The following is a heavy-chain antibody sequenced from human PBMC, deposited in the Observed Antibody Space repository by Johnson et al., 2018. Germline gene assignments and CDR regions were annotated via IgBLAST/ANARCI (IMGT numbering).Heavy chain of an antibody. V-gene: IGHV3-33*01. CDR1: GFTFSSYG. D-gene: IGHD6-13*01. CDR2: IWYDGSNK. J-gene: IGHJ1*01. Sequence: QVQLVESGGGVVQPGRSLRLSCAASGFTFSSYGMHWVRQSPGKGLEWVAVIWYDGSNKYYADSVKGRFTISRDNSKNTLYLQMNSLRAEDTAGYYCARDWVAAAGHEYFQHWGQGTLVTVSS. CDR3: ARDWVAAAGHEYFQH.